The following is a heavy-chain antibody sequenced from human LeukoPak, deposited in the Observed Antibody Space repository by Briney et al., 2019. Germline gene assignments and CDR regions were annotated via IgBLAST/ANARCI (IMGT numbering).Heavy chain of an antibody. J-gene: IGHJ3*02. CDR1: GYTFTGYY. CDR3: ARGPGVSSSWPNDAFDI. V-gene: IGHV1-2*02. CDR2: INPNSGGT. Sequence: GASVKVSCKASGYTFTGYYMHWVRQAPGQGLEWMGWINPNSGGTNYAQKFQGRVTMTRDTSISTAYMELSRLRSDDTAVYYCARGPGVSSSWPNDAFDIWGQGTMVTVSS. D-gene: IGHD6-13*01.